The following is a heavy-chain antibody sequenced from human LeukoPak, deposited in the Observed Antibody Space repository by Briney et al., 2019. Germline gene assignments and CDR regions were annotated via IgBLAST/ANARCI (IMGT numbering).Heavy chain of an antibody. CDR2: FDPEDGET. Sequence: ASVKVSCKASGYTFTGYYMHWVRQAPGKGLEWMGGFDPEDGETIYAQKFQGRVTMTEDTSTDTAYMELSSLRSEDTAVYYCATAERWTYNWFDPWGQGTLVTVSS. CDR3: ATAERWTYNWFDP. CDR1: GYTFTGYY. J-gene: IGHJ5*02. V-gene: IGHV1-24*01. D-gene: IGHD5-24*01.